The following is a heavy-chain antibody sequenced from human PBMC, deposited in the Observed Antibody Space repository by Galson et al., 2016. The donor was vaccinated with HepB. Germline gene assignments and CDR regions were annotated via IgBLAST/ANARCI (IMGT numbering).Heavy chain of an antibody. CDR1: GDSVSSESAA. V-gene: IGHV6-1*01. J-gene: IGHJ4*02. Sequence: CAISGDSVSSESAARNSIRHSPSRGLEWLGRTYHTSNWYSDYAVSVKSRITINPDTSKNQFSLQLNSVTPEDTAVYYCARGHLVVPFSFYFDYWGQGSLVTVSS. CDR2: TYHTSNWYS. D-gene: IGHD2-15*01. CDR3: ARGHLVVPFSFYFDY.